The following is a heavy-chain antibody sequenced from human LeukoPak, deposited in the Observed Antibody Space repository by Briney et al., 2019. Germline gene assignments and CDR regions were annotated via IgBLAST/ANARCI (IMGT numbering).Heavy chain of an antibody. D-gene: IGHD2-15*01. J-gene: IGHJ5*02. CDR1: GGSISSYY. Sequence: SETLSLTCTVSGGSISSYYWSWIRQPAGKGLEWIGRIYTSGSTNYNPSLKSRVTMSVDTSKNQFSLKLSSVTAADTAVYYCARALDCSGGSCPNWFDPWGQGTLVTVPS. CDR3: ARALDCSGGSCPNWFDP. CDR2: IYTSGST. V-gene: IGHV4-4*07.